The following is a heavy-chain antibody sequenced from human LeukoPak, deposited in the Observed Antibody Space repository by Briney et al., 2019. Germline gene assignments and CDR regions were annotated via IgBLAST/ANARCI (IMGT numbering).Heavy chain of an antibody. D-gene: IGHD5-18*01. CDR1: GFTFSSYA. CDR2: ISGSGGST. J-gene: IGHJ4*02. CDR3: ARQPQTAMGPGDFDY. V-gene: IGHV3-23*01. Sequence: GGSLRLTCAASGFTFSSYAMSWVRQAPGKGLEWVSAISGSGGSTYYADSVKGRFTISRDNSKNTLYLQMNSLRAEDTAVYYCARQPQTAMGPGDFDYWGQGTLVTVSS.